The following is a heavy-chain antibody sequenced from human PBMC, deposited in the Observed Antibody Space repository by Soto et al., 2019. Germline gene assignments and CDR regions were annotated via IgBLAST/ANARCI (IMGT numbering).Heavy chain of an antibody. CDR3: AIESGDYIGDETFDY. V-gene: IGHV1-46*03. CDR1: GYTFTSYY. J-gene: IGHJ4*02. D-gene: IGHD4-17*01. Sequence: QVQLVQSGAEVKKPGASVKVSCKASGYTFTSYYMHWVRQAPGQGLEWMGIINPSGGSTSYAQKFQGRVTMNRDTSTITVYMELSRLRSEDTAVYYCAIESGDYIGDETFDYWGQGTLITVSS. CDR2: INPSGGST.